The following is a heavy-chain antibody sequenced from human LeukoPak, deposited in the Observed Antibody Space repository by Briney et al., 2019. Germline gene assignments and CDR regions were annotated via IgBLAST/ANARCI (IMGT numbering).Heavy chain of an antibody. V-gene: IGHV4-39*01. CDR2: IYYSGST. CDR3: ARSYDSSGTLGIY. Sequence: MASEALSLTCTVSGGSISSSSYYWGWIRQPPGKGLEWIGSIYYSGSTYYNPSLKSRVTISVDTSKNQFSLKLSSVTAADTAVYYCARSYDSSGTLGIYWGQGTLVTVSS. J-gene: IGHJ4*02. CDR1: GGSISSSSYY. D-gene: IGHD3-22*01.